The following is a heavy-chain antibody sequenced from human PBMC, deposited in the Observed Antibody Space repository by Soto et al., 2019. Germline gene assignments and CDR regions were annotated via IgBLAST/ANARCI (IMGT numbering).Heavy chain of an antibody. CDR1: GFTFRDSA. V-gene: IGHV3-23*01. CDR2: ITDTSSRI. J-gene: IGHJ2*01. CDR3: AKDLKFPGV. Sequence: ERQLLESGGGLVQPGGALRLSCVGSGFTFRDSAMTWVRQAPGKGLEWVAGITDTSSRIYYGDAVRGRFTISRDNSKDTVYLQMNRLRVEDTAMYYCAKDLKFPGVWGRGTLVTVSA.